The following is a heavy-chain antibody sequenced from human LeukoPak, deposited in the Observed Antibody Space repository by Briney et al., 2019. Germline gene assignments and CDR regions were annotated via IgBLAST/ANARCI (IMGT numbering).Heavy chain of an antibody. CDR1: GFTFSSYG. D-gene: IGHD2-8*01. J-gene: IGHJ4*02. CDR3: AKDHCTNGVCYIFDY. CDR2: ISCDGSNK. Sequence: GGSLRLSCAASGFTFSSYGMHWVRQAPGKGLEWVAVISCDGSNKYYADSVKGRFTISRDNSKNTLYLQMNSLRAEDTAVYYCAKDHCTNGVCYIFDYWGQGTLVTVSS. V-gene: IGHV3-30*18.